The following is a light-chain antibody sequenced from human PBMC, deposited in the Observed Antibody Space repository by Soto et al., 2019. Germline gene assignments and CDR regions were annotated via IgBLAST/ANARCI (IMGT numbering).Light chain of an antibody. Sequence: DIQRTQSPSSLSASVGDRVTITCRASQSLSSSLNWYQQKPGKAPKLLIYAASSLQSGVPSRFSGSGSGTDFTLTISSLQPEDFANYYCQQSYSTLWTFGQGTKVEIK. J-gene: IGKJ1*01. V-gene: IGKV1-39*01. CDR2: AAS. CDR3: QQSYSTLWT. CDR1: QSLSSS.